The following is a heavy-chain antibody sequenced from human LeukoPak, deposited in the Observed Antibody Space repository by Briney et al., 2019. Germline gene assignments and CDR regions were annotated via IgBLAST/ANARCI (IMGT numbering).Heavy chain of an antibody. CDR3: ARLQASYQEYFQH. CDR2: INHSGST. Sequence: PSETLSLTCAVYGGSFSGYYWSWIRQPPGKGLEWIGEINHSGSTNYNPSLKSRVTISVDTSKNQFSLKLSSVTAADTAVYYCARLQASYQEYFQHWGQGTLVTVSS. D-gene: IGHD1-26*01. CDR1: GGSFSGYY. J-gene: IGHJ1*01. V-gene: IGHV4-34*01.